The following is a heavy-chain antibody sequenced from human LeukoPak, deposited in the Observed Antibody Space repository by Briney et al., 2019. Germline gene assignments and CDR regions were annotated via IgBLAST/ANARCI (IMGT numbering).Heavy chain of an antibody. CDR3: ARTWDILTTRGFDY. CDR1: GYTFTGYY. J-gene: IGHJ4*02. D-gene: IGHD5-12*01. V-gene: IGHV1-46*01. CDR2: INPSGGSA. Sequence: GASVKVSCKASGYTFTGYYMHWVRQAPGQGLEWMGIINPSGGSANYAQKFQGRVTMTRDTSTSTLYMELSSLRSEDTAVYYCARTWDILTTRGFDYWGQGTLVTVSS.